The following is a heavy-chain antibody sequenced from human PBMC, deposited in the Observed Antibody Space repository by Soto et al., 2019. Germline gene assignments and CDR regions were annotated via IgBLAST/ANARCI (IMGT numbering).Heavy chain of an antibody. CDR3: AKKSLGSITLPALYYFDY. CDR2: ISGGGDAT. CDR1: GFTFGNYA. D-gene: IGHD7-27*01. J-gene: IGHJ4*02. Sequence: EVQLLESGGGLVQPGGSLRLSCAASGFTFGNYAFSWVRQAPGKGLEWVSVISGGGDATYYPDSVKGRFTTSRDNSTYTVYLQMNSLRAEDTAVYYCAKKSLGSITLPALYYFDYWGQGTLVTASS. V-gene: IGHV3-23*01.